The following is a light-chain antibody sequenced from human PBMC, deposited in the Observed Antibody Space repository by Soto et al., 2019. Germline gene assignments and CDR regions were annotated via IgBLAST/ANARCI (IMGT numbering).Light chain of an antibody. CDR2: VAS. J-gene: IGKJ5*01. V-gene: IGKV3-11*01. CDR3: QQRSNWPRPIT. Sequence: EIVLTQSPATLSLCPGERATLSCRASQSVSSYLAWYQQKPGQAPRLLIYVASNRATGIPARFSGSGSGTDFTLTISSLEPEDFAVYYCQQRSNWPRPITFGQGTRLEIK. CDR1: QSVSSY.